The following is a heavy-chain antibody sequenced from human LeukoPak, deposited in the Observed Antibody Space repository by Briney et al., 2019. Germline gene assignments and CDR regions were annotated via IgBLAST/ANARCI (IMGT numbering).Heavy chain of an antibody. J-gene: IGHJ2*01. CDR3: ARPYGGNSGSWYFDL. V-gene: IGHV4-59*01. D-gene: IGHD4-23*01. CDR1: GGSISSGY. Sequence: PSETLSLTCTVSGGSISSGYWSWIRQPPGKGLEWIGYIYYSGSTNYNPSLKSRVTISVDTSKNQFSLKLSSVTAADTAVYYCARPYGGNSGSWYFDLWGRGTLVTVSS. CDR2: IYYSGST.